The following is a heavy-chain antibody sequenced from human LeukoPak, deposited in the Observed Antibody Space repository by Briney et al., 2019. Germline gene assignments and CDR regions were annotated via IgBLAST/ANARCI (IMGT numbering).Heavy chain of an antibody. D-gene: IGHD5-12*01. Sequence: ASVKVSCKASGYIFTNYYIHWLKQAPGKGPEWMGRIDPEDGEVIYADNFRGRVTITADASTDTAYMTLNTLRSEDTAVYYCVTPTGVTVASDVSLTDFWGPGTLVIVSS. J-gene: IGHJ4*02. CDR1: GYIFTNYY. V-gene: IGHV1-69-2*01. CDR3: VTPTGVTVASDVSLTDF. CDR2: IDPEDGEV.